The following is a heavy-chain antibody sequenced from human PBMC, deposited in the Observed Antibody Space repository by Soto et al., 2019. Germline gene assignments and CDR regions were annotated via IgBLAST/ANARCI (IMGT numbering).Heavy chain of an antibody. V-gene: IGHV4-38-2*01. J-gene: IGHJ4*02. CDR3: ASGLDRRGYYFDY. CDR1: GYSISSGYY. CDR2: IYHSGST. Sequence: SETLSLTCAVSGYSISSGYYWGWIRQPPGKGLEWIGSIYHSGSTYYNPSLKSRVTISVDTSKNQFSLKLSSVTAADTAVYYYASGLDRRGYYFDYWGQGTLVTVSS. D-gene: IGHD2-2*03.